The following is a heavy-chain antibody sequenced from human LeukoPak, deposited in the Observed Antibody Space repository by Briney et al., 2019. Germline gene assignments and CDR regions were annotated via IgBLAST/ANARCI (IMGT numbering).Heavy chain of an antibody. CDR3: ARANSMVRGVIVHY. D-gene: IGHD3-10*01. J-gene: IGHJ4*02. V-gene: IGHV1-2*02. Sequence: ASVKVSCKASGYTFTGYYMHWVRQAPGQGLEWMGWINPNSGGTNYAQKFQGRVTMTRDTSISTAYMELSRLRSDDTAVYYCARANSMVRGVIVHYWGQGTLVTVSS. CDR1: GYTFTGYY. CDR2: INPNSGGT.